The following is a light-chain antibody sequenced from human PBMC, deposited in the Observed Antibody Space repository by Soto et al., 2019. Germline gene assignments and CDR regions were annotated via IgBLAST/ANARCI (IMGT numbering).Light chain of an antibody. Sequence: QSVLTQPPSASGSPGQSVTISCTGTSSDVGAYNSVSWYQHHPGKAPKLIIYEVNNRPSGVPDRFSGSKSGSTASLTISGLQAEDEAEYYCCLSPGSLTWLFGGGTKVTVL. CDR3: CLSPGSLTWL. CDR2: EVN. J-gene: IGLJ3*02. CDR1: SSDVGAYNS. V-gene: IGLV2-8*01.